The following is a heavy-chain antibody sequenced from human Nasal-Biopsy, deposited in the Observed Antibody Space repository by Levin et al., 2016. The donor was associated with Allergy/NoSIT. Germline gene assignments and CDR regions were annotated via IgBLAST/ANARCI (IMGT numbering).Heavy chain of an antibody. CDR3: VRNQVVLKLYAGHIDH. D-gene: IGHD2-8*01. CDR2: IKEDGSEK. J-gene: IGHJ4*02. Sequence: GESLKISCAASGFTLSSYWMSWVRQAPGKGLEWVANIKEDGSEKHYVDSVKGRFTISRDNAKNSLYLEMNSLRAEDTAIYYCVRNQVVLKLYAGHIDHWGQGALVTVSS. V-gene: IGHV3-7*05. CDR1: GFTLSSYW.